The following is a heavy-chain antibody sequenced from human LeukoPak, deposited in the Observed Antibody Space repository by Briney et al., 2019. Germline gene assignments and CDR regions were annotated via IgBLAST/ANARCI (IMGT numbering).Heavy chain of an antibody. CDR3: AREVRAPYGDYADY. V-gene: IGHV4-4*07. D-gene: IGHD4-17*01. J-gene: IGHJ4*02. Sequence: SETLSLTCTVSGGSTSSYYWSWIRQPAGKGLEWIGRIYTSESTNYNPSLKSRVTISVDKSKNQFSLKLSSVTAADTAVYYCAREVRAPYGDYADYWGQGTLVTVSS. CDR2: IYTSEST. CDR1: GGSTSSYY.